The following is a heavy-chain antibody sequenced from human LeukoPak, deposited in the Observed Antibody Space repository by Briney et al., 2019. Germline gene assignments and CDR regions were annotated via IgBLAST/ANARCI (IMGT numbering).Heavy chain of an antibody. CDR1: GYTFTGYY. V-gene: IGHV1-18*04. CDR3: ARDPTLGDALDI. J-gene: IGHJ3*02. Sequence: GASVKVSCKASGYTFTGYYMHWVRQAPGQGLEWMGWISAYNGNTNYAQKLQGRVTMTTDTSTSTAYMELRSLRSDDTAVYYCARDPTLGDALDIWGQGTMVTVSS. CDR2: ISAYNGNT.